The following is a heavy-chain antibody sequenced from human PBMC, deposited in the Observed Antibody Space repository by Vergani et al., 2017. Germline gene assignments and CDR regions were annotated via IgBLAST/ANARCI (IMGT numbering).Heavy chain of an antibody. J-gene: IGHJ6*02. CDR3: VRSADFWSGYYTLGYYYYYGMDV. D-gene: IGHD3-3*01. CDR1: GGTFSSYT. Sequence: QVQLVQSGAEVKKPGSSVKVSCKASGGTFSSYTISWVRQAPGQGLEWMGRIIPILGIANYAQKFQGRVTITADKSTSTAYMELSSLRSEDTAVYYCVRSADFWSGYYTLGYYYYYGMDVWGQGTTVTVSS. V-gene: IGHV1-69*02. CDR2: IIPILGIA.